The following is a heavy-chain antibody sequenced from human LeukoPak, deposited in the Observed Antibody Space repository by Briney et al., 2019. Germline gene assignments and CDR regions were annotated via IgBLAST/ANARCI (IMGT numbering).Heavy chain of an antibody. Sequence: LRLSCAASGFTFSSYSMNWVRQPPGKGLEWIGYIYYSGSTYYNPSLKSRVTISIDTSKNQFSLKLSSVTAADTAVYYCARARLTGYFYAYFDYWGQGTLVTVSS. D-gene: IGHD3-9*01. V-gene: IGHV4-30-4*08. CDR2: IYYSGST. CDR1: GFTFSSYS. J-gene: IGHJ4*02. CDR3: ARARLTGYFYAYFDY.